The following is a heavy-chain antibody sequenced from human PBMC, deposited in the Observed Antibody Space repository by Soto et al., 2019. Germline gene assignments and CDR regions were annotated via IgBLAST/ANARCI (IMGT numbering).Heavy chain of an antibody. CDR1: GYTFTNYA. CDR3: ARDLPPVDY. Sequence: GASVKVSCKASGYTFTNYAIHWVRQAPGQRLEWMGWICAYNGNTNYAQKLQGRVTMTTDTSTSTAYMELRSLRSDDTAVYYCARDLPPVDYWGQGTLVTVSS. J-gene: IGHJ4*02. V-gene: IGHV1-18*01. CDR2: ICAYNGNT.